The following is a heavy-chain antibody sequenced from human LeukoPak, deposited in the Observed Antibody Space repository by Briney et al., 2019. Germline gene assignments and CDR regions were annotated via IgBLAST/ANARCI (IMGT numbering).Heavy chain of an antibody. Sequence: PGGSLRLSCAASGFTFSNYGMHWVRQAPGKGLEWVALISYDGSNKYSADSVRGRFTISRDNSKNTLYLQMNSLRAEDTAVYYCANGAGSGWPPFDYWGQGTLVTVSS. J-gene: IGHJ4*02. V-gene: IGHV3-30*18. CDR2: ISYDGSNK. D-gene: IGHD6-19*01. CDR3: ANGAGSGWPPFDY. CDR1: GFTFSNYG.